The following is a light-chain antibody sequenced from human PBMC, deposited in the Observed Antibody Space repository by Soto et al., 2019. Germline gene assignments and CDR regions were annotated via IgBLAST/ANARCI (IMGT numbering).Light chain of an antibody. Sequence: DIQMTQSPSALSASVGDRVTITCRASQDISNYLAWYQQKPGKAPKLLIYAASTLQSGVPSRFSGSGSGTDFTLTISSLQPKDVATYYCQKYNSAPVPFGQGTKLEIK. CDR1: QDISNY. J-gene: IGKJ2*01. CDR2: AAS. V-gene: IGKV1-27*01. CDR3: QKYNSAPVP.